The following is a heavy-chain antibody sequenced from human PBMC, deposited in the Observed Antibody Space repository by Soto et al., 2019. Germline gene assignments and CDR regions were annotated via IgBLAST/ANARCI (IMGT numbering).Heavy chain of an antibody. CDR2: ISDSGST. CDR3: AIRLGCSSARCQRWFDP. CDR1: GGSISGYY. V-gene: IGHV4-59*08. Sequence: SETLSLTCTVSGGSISGYYWSWIRQPPGKGLEWIGYISDSGSTNYNPSLKSRVTISVDKSKNQFSLKMSSVTAADTAVYYCAIRLGCSSARCQRWFDPWGQGTLVTVSS. J-gene: IGHJ5*02. D-gene: IGHD2-2*01.